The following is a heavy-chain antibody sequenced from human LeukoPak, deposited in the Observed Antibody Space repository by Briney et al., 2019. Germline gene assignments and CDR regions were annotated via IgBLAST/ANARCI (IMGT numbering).Heavy chain of an antibody. D-gene: IGHD3-16*01. V-gene: IGHV3-23*01. CDR2: ISGSGGYT. J-gene: IGHJ5*02. CDR3: AKIEGGVRGFFDP. CDR1: GFTFTNYA. Sequence: GGSLRLSCAASGFTFTNYAMTWVRQAPGKGLEWVSTISGSGGYTHYAGSMKGRLIISRDNSKNTLYLQMNSLRVEDTAIYYCAKIEGGVRGFFDPWGQGTLVSVSS.